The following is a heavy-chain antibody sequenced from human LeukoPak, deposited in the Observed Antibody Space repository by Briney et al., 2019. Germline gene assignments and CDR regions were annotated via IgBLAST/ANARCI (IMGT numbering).Heavy chain of an antibody. J-gene: IGHJ3*02. Sequence: TSETLSLTCTVSGSSISSSSYYWGWIRQPPGKGLEWIGSIYYSGSTYYNPSLKSRVTISVDTSKNQFSLKLSSVTAADTAVYYCARDSYYYDSSGYSTPDAFDIWGQGTMVTVSS. CDR3: ARDSYYYDSSGYSTPDAFDI. D-gene: IGHD3-22*01. CDR2: IYYSGST. V-gene: IGHV4-39*02. CDR1: GSSISSSSYY.